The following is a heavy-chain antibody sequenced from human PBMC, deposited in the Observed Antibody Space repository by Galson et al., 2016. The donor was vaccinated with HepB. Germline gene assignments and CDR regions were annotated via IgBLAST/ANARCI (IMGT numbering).Heavy chain of an antibody. Sequence: SLRLSCAASGFTFSDYGIHWVRQAPGKELEWVAFIWYDGSSKYYADSVKGRFTISRNNSKNTIYLQMSSLRAEDTALYYCAREAYSTSSGRLEYWGQGILVTVAS. CDR3: AREAYSTSSGRLEY. V-gene: IGHV3-33*01. CDR2: IWYDGSSK. J-gene: IGHJ4*02. D-gene: IGHD6-6*01. CDR1: GFTFSDYG.